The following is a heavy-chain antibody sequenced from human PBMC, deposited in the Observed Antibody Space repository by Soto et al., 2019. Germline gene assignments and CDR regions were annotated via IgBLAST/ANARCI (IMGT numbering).Heavy chain of an antibody. Sequence: SETLSLTCSVSGGSVDSSGFYWNWIRQPPGKGLEWIGYIYWGGSTSYNPSLRSRLTISVDTSKNQFSLKLSSVTAADTAVYYCARENGYYYYYYGMDVWGQGTTVTVSS. CDR3: ARENGYYYYYYGMDV. CDR2: IYWGGST. CDR1: GGSVDSSGFY. D-gene: IGHD1-1*01. V-gene: IGHV4-61*08. J-gene: IGHJ6*02.